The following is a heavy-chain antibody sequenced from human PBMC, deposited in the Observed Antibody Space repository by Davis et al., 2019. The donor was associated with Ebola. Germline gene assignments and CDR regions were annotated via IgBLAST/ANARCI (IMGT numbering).Heavy chain of an antibody. Sequence: SVKVSCKASGGIFSSYAISWVRQAAGHGHEWMGGIIPIFGTANYAQKFKGRVPITADKSTSTAYMELSSLIAEDTAVCYCAGVVPAATTTPAWFDPWGQGTLVTVSS. CDR1: GGIFSSYA. D-gene: IGHD2-2*01. J-gene: IGHJ5*02. CDR2: IIPIFGTA. V-gene: IGHV1-69*06. CDR3: AGVVPAATTTPAWFDP.